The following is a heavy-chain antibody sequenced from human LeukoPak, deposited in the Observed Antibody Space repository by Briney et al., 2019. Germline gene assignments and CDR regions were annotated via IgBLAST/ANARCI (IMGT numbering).Heavy chain of an antibody. CDR3: ARRPRNTYYDILTGAQPTYYYYYMDV. J-gene: IGHJ6*03. D-gene: IGHD3-9*01. CDR2: MNPNSGNT. CDR1: GYTFTSYD. V-gene: IGHV1-8*03. Sequence: ASVKVSCKASGYTFTSYDINWVRQATGRGLEWMGWMNPNSGNTGYAQKFQGRVTITRNTSISTAYMELSSLRSEDTAVYYCARRPRNTYYDILTGAQPTYYYYYMDVWDKGTTVTVSS.